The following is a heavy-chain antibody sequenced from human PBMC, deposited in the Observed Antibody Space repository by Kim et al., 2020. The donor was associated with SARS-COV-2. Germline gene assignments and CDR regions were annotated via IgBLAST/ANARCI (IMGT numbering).Heavy chain of an antibody. V-gene: IGHV3-33*01. D-gene: IGHD3-10*01. CDR1: GFTFSSYG. J-gene: IGHJ6*02. CDR3: ATAGGGPGWFGEAYYGMDV. Sequence: GGSLRLSCAASGFTFSSYGMHWVRQAPGKGLEWVAVIWYDGSNKYYADSVKGRFTISRDNSKNTLYLQMNSLRAEDTAVYYCATAGGGPGWFGEAYYGMDVWGQGTTVTVSS. CDR2: IWYDGSNK.